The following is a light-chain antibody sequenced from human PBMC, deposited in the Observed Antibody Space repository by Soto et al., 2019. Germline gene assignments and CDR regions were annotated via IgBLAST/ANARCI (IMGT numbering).Light chain of an antibody. Sequence: QTVVTQEPSLSVSPGGTVTLTCGLSSGSVSTSYYPSWYQQTPGQTPRTLMYSTNIRSSGVPDRFSGSILGNKAALTITGAKADDESDYYCVLYLGSGTWVFGGGTKLTVL. V-gene: IGLV8-61*01. CDR2: STN. CDR1: SGSVSTSYY. J-gene: IGLJ3*02. CDR3: VLYLGSGTWV.